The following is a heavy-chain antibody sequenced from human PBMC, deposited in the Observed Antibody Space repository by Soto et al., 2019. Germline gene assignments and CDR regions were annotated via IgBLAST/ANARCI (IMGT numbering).Heavy chain of an antibody. CDR1: GYTFTDYA. D-gene: IGHD6-19*01. CDR3: ARDTRRIGVAGDFDY. CDR2: ISAYNGNT. V-gene: IGHV1-18*01. Sequence: ASVKVSCKASGYTFTDYAIRWVRQAPGQGLELMGWISAYNGNTHYAQNFLVRVTVTTDTSTTTAYMEARSLRYDDTVAYYCARDTRRIGVAGDFDYWGQVTLVAFSA. J-gene: IGHJ4*02.